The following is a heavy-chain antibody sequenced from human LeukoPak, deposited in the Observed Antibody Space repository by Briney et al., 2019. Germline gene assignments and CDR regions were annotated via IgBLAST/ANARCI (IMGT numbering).Heavy chain of an antibody. Sequence: SETLSLTCSVSGGSINTYYWSWIRQPPGKGLEWIGYIYYSGSTNYNPSLKSRVTISVDTSKNQFSLRLSSVTAADTAVYYCARGGGGIAANPWGQGTPVTVSS. D-gene: IGHD6-13*01. CDR3: ARGGGGIAANP. CDR2: IYYSGST. V-gene: IGHV4-59*01. CDR1: GGSINTYY. J-gene: IGHJ5*02.